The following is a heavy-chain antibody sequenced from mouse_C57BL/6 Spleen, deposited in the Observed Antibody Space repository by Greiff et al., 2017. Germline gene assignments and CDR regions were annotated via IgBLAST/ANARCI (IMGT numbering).Heavy chain of an antibody. V-gene: IGHV1-53*01. CDR2: INPSNGGT. Sequence: QVQLQQPGTELVKPGASVKLSCKASGYTFTSYWMHWVKQRPGQGLEWIGNINPSNGGTNYNEKFKSKATLTVDKSSSTAYMQLSSLTSEYSAVYYCARSYGYYGSSHWYFDVWGTGTTVTVSS. J-gene: IGHJ1*03. D-gene: IGHD1-1*01. CDR3: ARSYGYYGSSHWYFDV. CDR1: GYTFTSYW.